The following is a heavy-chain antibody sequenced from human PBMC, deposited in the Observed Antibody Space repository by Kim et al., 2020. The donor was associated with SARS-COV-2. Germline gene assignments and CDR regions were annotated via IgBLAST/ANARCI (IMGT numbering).Heavy chain of an antibody. CDR1: GFTFSSYG. V-gene: IGHV3-33*01. Sequence: GGSLRLSCAASGFTFSSYGMHWVRQAPGKGLEWVAVIWYDGSNKYYADSVKGRFTISRDNSKNTLYLQMNSLRAEDTAVYYCARGGGIVGATTGNWFDPWGQGTLVTVSS. CDR3: ARGGGIVGATTGNWFDP. J-gene: IGHJ5*02. CDR2: IWYDGSNK. D-gene: IGHD1-26*01.